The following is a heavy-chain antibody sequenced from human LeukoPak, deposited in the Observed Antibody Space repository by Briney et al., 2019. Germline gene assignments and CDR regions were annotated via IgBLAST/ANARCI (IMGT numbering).Heavy chain of an antibody. Sequence: GASVKVSCKASGYTFTSYDINWVRQATGQGLEWMGWMNPNSGNTGYAQKFQGRVTMTRNTSISTAYMELSSLRSEDTAVYYCARDFSGGSGISGWFDPWGQGTLVTVSS. CDR2: MNPNSGNT. D-gene: IGHD3-10*01. CDR1: GYTFTSYD. J-gene: IGHJ5*02. CDR3: ARDFSGGSGISGWFDP. V-gene: IGHV1-8*01.